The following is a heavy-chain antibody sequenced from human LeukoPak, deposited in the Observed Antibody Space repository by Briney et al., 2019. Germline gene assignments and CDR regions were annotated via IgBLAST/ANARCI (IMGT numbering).Heavy chain of an antibody. J-gene: IGHJ4*02. Sequence: GSLRLSCAASGFTFSSYWMSWVRQAPGKGLEWVANIKQDGSDKYFVDSVKGRFTISRDNAKNSLYLQMNSLRAEDTAVYYCARDEYSSGYHISDYWGQGTLVTVSS. V-gene: IGHV3-7*01. CDR1: GFTFSSYW. D-gene: IGHD3-22*01. CDR2: IKQDGSDK. CDR3: ARDEYSSGYHISDY.